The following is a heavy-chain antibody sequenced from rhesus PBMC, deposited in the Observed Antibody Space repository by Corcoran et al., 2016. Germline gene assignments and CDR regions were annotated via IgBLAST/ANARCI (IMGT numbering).Heavy chain of an antibody. CDR1: GFTFSDYY. Sequence: EVQLVESEGGLAKPGGSLRLSCAASGFTFSDYYMDWVRQGQGKGLEWVSRIGNGGGSKWYADCVEGRFTISRENAKNTLYFQMNSLRAEDTAVYYCARDGNWNDAPFDYWGQGVLVTVSS. V-gene: IGHV3-178*01. D-gene: IGHD1-7*02. CDR3: ARDGNWNDAPFDY. CDR2: IGNGGGSK. J-gene: IGHJ4*01.